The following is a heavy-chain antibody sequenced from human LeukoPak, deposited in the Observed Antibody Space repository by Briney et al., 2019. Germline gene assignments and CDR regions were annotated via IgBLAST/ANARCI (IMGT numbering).Heavy chain of an antibody. CDR3: ARGRNNWNDVWDY. CDR2: ISAYNGNT. CDR1: GYTFITYG. J-gene: IGHJ4*02. Sequence: ASVKVSCKASGYTFITYGISWVRQAPGQGLEWMGWISAYNGNTNYAQKFQDRVTMTADTSTSTAYMDLRSLRSDDMAVYYCARGRNNWNDVWDYWGQGTLVTVSS. V-gene: IGHV1-18*03. D-gene: IGHD1-20*01.